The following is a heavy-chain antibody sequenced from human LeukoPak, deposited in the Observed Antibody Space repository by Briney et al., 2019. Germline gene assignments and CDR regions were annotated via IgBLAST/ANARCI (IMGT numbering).Heavy chain of an antibody. V-gene: IGHV1-2*02. CDR2: INPNSGGT. CDR1: GYTFTRYY. Sequence: ASVKVSCKASGYTFTRYYMHWVRQAPGQGLEWMGWINPNSGGTNYAQQFQGRVTMTRDTSISTAYMELSRLRSDDTAVYYGARSTYYYDSSGYSPDAFDIWGQGTMVTVSS. CDR3: ARSTYYYDSSGYSPDAFDI. J-gene: IGHJ3*02. D-gene: IGHD3-22*01.